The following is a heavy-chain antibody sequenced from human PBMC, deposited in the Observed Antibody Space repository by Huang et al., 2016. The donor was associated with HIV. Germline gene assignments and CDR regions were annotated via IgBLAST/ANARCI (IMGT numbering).Heavy chain of an antibody. CDR2: RNKDGSEK. J-gene: IGHJ4*02. CDR1: GFTFSTSW. CDR3: TRLWHPLSEFDH. Sequence: VQLVESGGGLVQPGGSLRVSCEASGFTFSTSWMSWVRQAPGKGLEWVTNRNKDGSEKYYVGSVKGRFTISRDNAQKSLYLQMNSLRDDDTAVYYCTRLWHPLSEFDHWGQGTLVIVSS. D-gene: IGHD3-16*01. V-gene: IGHV3-7*01.